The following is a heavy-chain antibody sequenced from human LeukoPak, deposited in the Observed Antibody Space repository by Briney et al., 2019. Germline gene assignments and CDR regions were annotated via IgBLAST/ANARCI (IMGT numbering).Heavy chain of an antibody. V-gene: IGHV3-11*04. J-gene: IGHJ5*02. CDR1: GFTFSDYY. CDR2: ISSSSSTI. Sequence: AGGSLRLSCAASGFTFSDYYMSWIRQAPGKGLEWVSYISSSSSTIYYADSVKGRFTISRDNAKNSLYLQMNSLRAEDTAVYYCARTYYDFWSGYYTDINWFDPWGQGTLVTVSS. D-gene: IGHD3-3*01. CDR3: ARTYYDFWSGYYTDINWFDP.